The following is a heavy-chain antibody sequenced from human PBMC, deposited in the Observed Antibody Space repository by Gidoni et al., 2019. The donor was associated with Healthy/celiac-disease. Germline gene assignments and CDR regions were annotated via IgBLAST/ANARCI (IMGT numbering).Heavy chain of an antibody. Sequence: EVQLVESVGGVVRPGGSLRLSCAASGFTFDDYGISWVRQAPGKGLEWVSGINWNGGSTGYADSVKGRFTISRDNAKNSLYLQMNSLRAEDTALYHCARDYTVTTNWYFDLWGRGTLVTVSS. D-gene: IGHD4-17*01. J-gene: IGHJ2*01. CDR2: INWNGGST. CDR1: GFTFDDYG. V-gene: IGHV3-20*01. CDR3: ARDYTVTTNWYFDL.